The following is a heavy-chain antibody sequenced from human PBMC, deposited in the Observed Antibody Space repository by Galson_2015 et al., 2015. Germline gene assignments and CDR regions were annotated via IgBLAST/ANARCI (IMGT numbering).Heavy chain of an antibody. CDR2: IWYDGSNK. V-gene: IGHV3-33*01. CDR3: ARESVSKEVTHYYFDY. J-gene: IGHJ4*02. Sequence: SLRLSCAASGFTFSSYGMHWVRQAPGKGLEWVAVIWYDGSNKYYADSVKGRFTISRDNSKNTLYLQMNSLRAEDTAVYYCARESVSKEVTHYYFDYWGQGTLVTVSS. D-gene: IGHD4-11*01. CDR1: GFTFSSYG.